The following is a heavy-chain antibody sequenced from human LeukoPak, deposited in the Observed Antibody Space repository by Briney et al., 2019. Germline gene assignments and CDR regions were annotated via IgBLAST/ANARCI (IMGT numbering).Heavy chain of an antibody. CDR1: GFTFSSYG. V-gene: IGHV3-23*01. Sequence: GGSLRLSCAGSGFTFSSYGLSWVRQAQGKGLQWVSTISGRGTSTDYADSVKGRFTISRDNSKNTLYLQMNSLRAEDTAVYYCALNYYDSGKDYWGQGTLVTVSS. D-gene: IGHD3-10*01. CDR3: ALNYYDSGKDY. J-gene: IGHJ4*02. CDR2: ISGRGTST.